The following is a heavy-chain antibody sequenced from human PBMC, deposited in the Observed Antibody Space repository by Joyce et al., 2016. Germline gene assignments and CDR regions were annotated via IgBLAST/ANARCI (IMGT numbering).Heavy chain of an antibody. CDR1: GFTFSTSS. CDR2: SSSDRTYI. CDR3: ARGGIVYDYSMDL. Sequence: EVQLVESGGGLVKPGGSLRISCAASGFTFSTSSMSWFRRAPGKGLEWVSASSSDRTYIFYADSVKGRFTVSRDNAKNSLYLQMNSLRAEDTAVLFCARGGIVYDYSMDLWGQGTTVTVSS. J-gene: IGHJ6*02. D-gene: IGHD3-22*01. V-gene: IGHV3-21*02.